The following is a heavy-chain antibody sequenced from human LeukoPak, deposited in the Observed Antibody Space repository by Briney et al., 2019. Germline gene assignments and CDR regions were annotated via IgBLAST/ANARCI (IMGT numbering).Heavy chain of an antibody. CDR3: AKGVRRYCSSTSCNYFDY. V-gene: IGHV3-9*01. Sequence: PGGSLRLSCAASGFTFDDYAMHWVRQAPGKGLECVSGISWNSGSIGYADSVKGRFTISRDNAKNSLYLQMNSLRAEDTALYYCAKGVRRYCSSTSCNYFDYWGQGTLVTVSS. CDR2: ISWNSGSI. D-gene: IGHD2-2*01. J-gene: IGHJ4*02. CDR1: GFTFDDYA.